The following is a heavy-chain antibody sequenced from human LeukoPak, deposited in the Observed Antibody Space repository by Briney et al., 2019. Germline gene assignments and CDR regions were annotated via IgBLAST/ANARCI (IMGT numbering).Heavy chain of an antibody. V-gene: IGHV1-18*01. Sequence: ASVKVSCKASGYTFTSYGISWVRQAPGQGLEWMGWISAYNGNTNYAQKLQGRVTMTTDTSTSTAYMELRSLRSDDTAVYYCAKDMGAPLGYQLLSAYYYYYGMDVWGQGTTVTVSS. D-gene: IGHD2-2*01. CDR2: ISAYNGNT. J-gene: IGHJ6*02. CDR1: GYTFTSYG. CDR3: AKDMGAPLGYQLLSAYYYYYGMDV.